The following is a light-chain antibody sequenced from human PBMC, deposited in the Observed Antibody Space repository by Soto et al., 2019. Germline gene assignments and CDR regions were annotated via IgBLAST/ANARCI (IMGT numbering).Light chain of an antibody. J-gene: IGKJ4*01. Sequence: EVVMTHSRATLSVSPGERVTFSCRASQSVTTNLAWYQHRPGQSPRLLISDASTGASGIPPRFSGSGSGTEFTVSIDRLQSADFAVYYCQPDDRWPVTFGGG. V-gene: IGKV3-15*01. CDR1: QSVTTN. CDR2: DAS. CDR3: QPDDRWPVT.